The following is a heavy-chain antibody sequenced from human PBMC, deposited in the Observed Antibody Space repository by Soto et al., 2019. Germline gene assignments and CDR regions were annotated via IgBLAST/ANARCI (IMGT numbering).Heavy chain of an antibody. V-gene: IGHV3-21*01. D-gene: IGHD3-22*01. CDR3: ARDGILNDSSGYYSHYYYGMDV. CDR1: GFTFSSYS. J-gene: IGHJ6*02. CDR2: ISSSSSYI. Sequence: PGGSLRLSCAASGFTFSSYSMNWVRQAPGKGLEWVSSISSSSSYIYYADSAKGRFTISRDNAKNSLYLQMNSLRAEDTAVYYCARDGILNDSSGYYSHYYYGMDVWGQGTTVTVSS.